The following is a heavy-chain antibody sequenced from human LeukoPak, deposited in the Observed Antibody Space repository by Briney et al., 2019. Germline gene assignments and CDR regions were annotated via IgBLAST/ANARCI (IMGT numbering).Heavy chain of an antibody. Sequence: PSETLSLTCTVSGGSISSGGYYWSWIRQHPGRGLEWIGYIHYSGSTYYNPSLKSRLIISVDTSKNQFSLKLSSVTAADTAAYYCARIPVAGTFDYWGQGTLVTVSS. D-gene: IGHD6-19*01. J-gene: IGHJ4*02. CDR3: ARIPVAGTFDY. V-gene: IGHV4-31*03. CDR1: GGSISSGGYY. CDR2: IHYSGST.